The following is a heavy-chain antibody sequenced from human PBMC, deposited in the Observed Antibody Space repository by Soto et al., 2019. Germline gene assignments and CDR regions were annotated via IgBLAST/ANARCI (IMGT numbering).Heavy chain of an antibody. V-gene: IGHV3-74*01. CDR3: SSPVATGS. CDR1: GFTFSSDW. Sequence: EVQLVESGGGLVQPGGSLRLSCAASGFTFSSDWMHWVRQAPGKGLVWVSRINSDGSSTSYADSVKGRFTISRDNAKNTCYLLKNRLRAEDTEVYYVSSPVATGSWGQGTPVAVSS. J-gene: IGHJ5*02. D-gene: IGHD5-12*01. CDR2: INSDGSST.